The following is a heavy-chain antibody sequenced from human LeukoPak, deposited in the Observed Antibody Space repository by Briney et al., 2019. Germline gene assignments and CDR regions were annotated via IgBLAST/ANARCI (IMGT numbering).Heavy chain of an antibody. CDR3: AKDRVNGNGIWDAFDV. Sequence: GGSLRLSCAASGFTFNVYAMYWVRQAPGRGLEGVSSIGTPDSTHYANSVKGRFTISRDDSKNTVFLQMNSLRAEDSATYYCAKDRVNGNGIWDAFDVWGQGTVVTVSS. CDR1: GFTFNVYA. D-gene: IGHD3-3*02. V-gene: IGHV3-23*01. CDR2: IGTPDST. J-gene: IGHJ3*01.